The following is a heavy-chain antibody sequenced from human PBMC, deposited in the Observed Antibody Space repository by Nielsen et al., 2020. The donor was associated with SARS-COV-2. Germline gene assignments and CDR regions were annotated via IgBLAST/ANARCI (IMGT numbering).Heavy chain of an antibody. V-gene: IGHV1-2*02. D-gene: IGHD4-11*01. CDR1: GYTFTGYY. J-gene: IGHJ5*02. CDR2: INPNSGGT. Sequence: SVQVSCKASGYTFTGYYMHWVRQAPGQGLEWMGWINPNSGGTNYAQKFQGRVTMTRDTSISTAYMELSRLRSDDTAVYYCAREPVTTFGWFDPWGQGTLVTVSS. CDR3: AREPVTTFGWFDP.